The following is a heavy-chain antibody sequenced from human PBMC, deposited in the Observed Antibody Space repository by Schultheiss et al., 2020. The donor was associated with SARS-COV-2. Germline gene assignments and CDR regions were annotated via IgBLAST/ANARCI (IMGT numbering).Heavy chain of an antibody. J-gene: IGHJ6*02. CDR1: GFTFSSYA. CDR2: ISYDGSNK. D-gene: IGHD4-17*01. CDR3: AKDMFDRAVTTPLGYYYYGMDV. V-gene: IGHV3-30*04. Sequence: GGSLRLSCAASGFTFSSYAMHWVRQAPGKGLEWVAVISYDGSNKYYADSVKGRFTISRDNSKNTLYLQMNSLRAEDTAVYYCAKDMFDRAVTTPLGYYYYGMDVWGQGTTVTVSS.